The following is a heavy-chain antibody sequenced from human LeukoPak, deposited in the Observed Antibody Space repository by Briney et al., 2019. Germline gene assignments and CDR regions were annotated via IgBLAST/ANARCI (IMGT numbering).Heavy chain of an antibody. CDR3: ARISQQLVLLKAFDI. Sequence: SETLSLTCAVSGGSVSRNWWSWVRQPPGKGLEWIGEIHHSGGTNYNPSLKSRVTMSLDKSNNQFSLKLSSVTAADTAVYYCARISQQLVLLKAFDIWGQGTMVTVSS. J-gene: IGHJ3*02. V-gene: IGHV4-4*02. CDR2: IHHSGGT. CDR1: GGSVSRNW. D-gene: IGHD6-13*01.